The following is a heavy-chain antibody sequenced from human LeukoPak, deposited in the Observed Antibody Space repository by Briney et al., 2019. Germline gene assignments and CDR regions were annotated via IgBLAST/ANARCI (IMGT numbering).Heavy chain of an antibody. CDR3: AKDLSRCSSSSCYEFDS. CDR2: ISSDARNK. CDR1: GLTISSHG. J-gene: IGHJ4*02. D-gene: IGHD2-2*01. Sequence: GGSLRLSCAASGLTISSHGMHWVRQALGKGLEWVAVISSDARNKHYADSVKGRFTISRDNSKNTLYLQINSLRAEDTALYYCAKDLSRCSSSSCYEFDSWGRGTLVTVSS. V-gene: IGHV3-30*18.